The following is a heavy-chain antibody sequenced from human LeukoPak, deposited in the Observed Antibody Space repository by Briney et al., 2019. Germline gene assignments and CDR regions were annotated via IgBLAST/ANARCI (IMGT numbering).Heavy chain of an antibody. CDR2: IRYDGSNK. CDR1: GFTFSSYG. J-gene: IGHJ6*03. Sequence: PGGSLRLSCAASGFTFSSYGMHWVRQAPGKGLEWVAFIRYDGSNKYYADSVKGRFTISRDNSKNTLYLQMNSLRAEDTAVYYCAKDGPPGYSSSWLYYYYYYMDVWGKGTTVTISS. CDR3: AKDGPPGYSSSWLYYYYYYMDV. V-gene: IGHV3-30*02. D-gene: IGHD6-13*01.